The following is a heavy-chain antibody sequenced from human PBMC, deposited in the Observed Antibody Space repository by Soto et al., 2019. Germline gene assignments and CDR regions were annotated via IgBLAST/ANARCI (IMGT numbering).Heavy chain of an antibody. CDR1: GGTFSGLA. Sequence: QVHLVQSGAEVKKPGSSVKVSCRTSGGTFSGLAFSWVGQAPRQGPEWVGGIIPLFGTPNYAREFQGRVSISADESSNTVYMELRSLRSEDTAVYYCASERVAEMATGGYFDNWGQGTLVTVSS. CDR3: ASERVAEMATGGYFDN. D-gene: IGHD5-12*01. CDR2: IIPLFGTP. V-gene: IGHV1-69*01. J-gene: IGHJ4*02.